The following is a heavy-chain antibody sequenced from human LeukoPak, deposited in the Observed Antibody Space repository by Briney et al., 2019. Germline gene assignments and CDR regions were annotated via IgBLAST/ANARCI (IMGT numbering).Heavy chain of an antibody. Sequence: GGSLRLSCAASGFTFSGSAMHWVRQASGKGLEWVGRIRNKANSYATAYAASVKGRFTISRDDSKNTAYLQMNSLKTEDTAVYYCIRRYDTAPYDWFDPWGQGTLVTVSS. J-gene: IGHJ5*02. V-gene: IGHV3-73*01. CDR1: GFTFSGSA. CDR2: IRNKANSYAT. CDR3: IRRYDTAPYDWFDP. D-gene: IGHD3-9*01.